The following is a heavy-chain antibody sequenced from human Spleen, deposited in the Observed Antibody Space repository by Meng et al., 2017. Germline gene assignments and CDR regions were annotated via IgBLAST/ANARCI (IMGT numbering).Heavy chain of an antibody. D-gene: IGHD3-22*01. Sequence: GESLKISCAASGFTFSSYSMNWVRQAPGKGLVWVSRINSDGSSTSYADSVKGRFTISRDNAKNTLYLQMNSLRAEDTALYYCAKDISDYYDSSGYSYWGQGTLVTVSS. CDR3: AKDISDYYDSSGYSY. CDR1: GFTFSSYS. V-gene: IGHV3-74*01. J-gene: IGHJ4*02. CDR2: INSDGSST.